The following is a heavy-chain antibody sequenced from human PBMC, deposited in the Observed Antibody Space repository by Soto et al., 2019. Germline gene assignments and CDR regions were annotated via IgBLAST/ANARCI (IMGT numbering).Heavy chain of an antibody. D-gene: IGHD6-13*01. Sequence: SETLSLTCTVSGGSISSDGYYWSWIRQHPGKGLEWIGCIYYSGSTYYNPSLKSRVTISVDTSKNQFSLKLSSVTAADTAVYYCARDNPPSIAAAGKHPGPYYYYGMDVWGQGTTVTASS. J-gene: IGHJ6*02. CDR2: IYYSGST. CDR3: ARDNPPSIAAAGKHPGPYYYYGMDV. V-gene: IGHV4-31*03. CDR1: GGSISSDGYY.